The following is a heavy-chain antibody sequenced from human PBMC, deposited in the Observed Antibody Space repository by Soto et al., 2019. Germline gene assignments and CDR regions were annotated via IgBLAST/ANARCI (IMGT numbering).Heavy chain of an antibody. CDR1: GVSISSGDYY. Sequence: PSETLSLTCTVSGVSISSGDYYWSWIRQPPGKGLEWIGYIYYSENTYSNPSLKSRVAISGDTSKNQFSLKLSSVTAADTAVYYCARARLSRSWWFDPWGQGTLVTVSS. CDR2: IYYSENT. V-gene: IGHV4-30-4*01. D-gene: IGHD3-10*01. J-gene: IGHJ5*02. CDR3: ARARLSRSWWFDP.